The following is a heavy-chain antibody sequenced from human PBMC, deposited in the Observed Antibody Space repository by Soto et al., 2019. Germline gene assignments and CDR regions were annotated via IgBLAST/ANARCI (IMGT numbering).Heavy chain of an antibody. CDR2: IYWDDDK. J-gene: IGHJ4*02. D-gene: IGHD1-1*01. V-gene: IGHV2-5*02. CDR3: PHTVFSALAGSFDY. Sequence: QITLKESGPTLVKPTQTLTLTCTFSGFSLSTSGVGVGWIRQPPGKALEWLALIYWDDDKRYSPSLKSRLTTXKXTXSNQVVLTMTHIDPVDTATYYCPHTVFSALAGSFDYWGQGTLVTVSS. CDR1: GFSLSTSGVG.